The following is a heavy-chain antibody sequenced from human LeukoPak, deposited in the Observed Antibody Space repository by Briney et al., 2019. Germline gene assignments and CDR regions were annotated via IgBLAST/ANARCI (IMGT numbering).Heavy chain of an antibody. D-gene: IGHD3-16*01. J-gene: IGHJ4*02. CDR3: GRDSLGGDY. CDR2: IWNDGSKK. V-gene: IGHV3-33*08. CDR1: GFSFSTFG. Sequence: GRSLRLSCAASGFSFSTFGMHWARRAPDKGLGWVAVIWNDGSKKFYAESVKGRFTISRDNSQNTLYLQMNRLRAEDTAVYYCGRDSLGGDYWGQGTLVTVSS.